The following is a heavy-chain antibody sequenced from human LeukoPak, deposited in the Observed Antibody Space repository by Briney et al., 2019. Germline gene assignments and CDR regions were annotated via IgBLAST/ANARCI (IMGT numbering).Heavy chain of an antibody. D-gene: IGHD2-2*02. Sequence: ASVKVSCKASGYTFTGYYMHWVRQAPGQGLEWMGWINPNSGGTNYAQKFKGRVTMTRDTSISTAYMELSRLRSDDTAVYYCARLGYCSSTSCYNARWFDPWGQGTLVTVSS. CDR3: ARLGYCSSTSCYNARWFDP. CDR2: INPNSGGT. V-gene: IGHV1-2*02. CDR1: GYTFTGYY. J-gene: IGHJ5*02.